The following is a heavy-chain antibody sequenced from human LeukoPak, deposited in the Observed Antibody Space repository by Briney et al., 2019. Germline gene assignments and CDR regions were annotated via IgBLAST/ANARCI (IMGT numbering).Heavy chain of an antibody. CDR2: TYYRSKWYN. CDR3: ARDLSPTITMVRGVIWYYFDY. D-gene: IGHD3-10*01. V-gene: IGHV6-1*01. Sequence: SQTLSLTCAISGDSVSSNSAAWNWIRQSPSRGLEWLGRTYYRSKWYNDYAVSVKSRITINPDTSKNQFSLQLNSVTPEDTAVYYCARDLSPTITMVRGVIWYYFDYWGQGTLVTVSS. CDR1: GDSVSSNSAA. J-gene: IGHJ4*02.